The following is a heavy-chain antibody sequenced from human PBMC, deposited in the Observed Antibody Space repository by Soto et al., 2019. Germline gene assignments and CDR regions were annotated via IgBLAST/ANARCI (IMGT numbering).Heavy chain of an antibody. D-gene: IGHD3-16*01. CDR2: INPYNAIG. V-gene: IGHV1-18*04. CDR3: ARDRVAGIWGDAFDI. J-gene: IGHJ3*02. Sequence: QVQLVQSGAEVKKPGASVKVSCKTSGYTFTNHGINWVRQAPGQGLEWMGWINPYNAIGNYAQKLTRRATMTTDTSTSTAYMDLRSLTSDDTAVYYGARDRVAGIWGDAFDIWGQGTVVTVSS. CDR1: GYTFTNHG.